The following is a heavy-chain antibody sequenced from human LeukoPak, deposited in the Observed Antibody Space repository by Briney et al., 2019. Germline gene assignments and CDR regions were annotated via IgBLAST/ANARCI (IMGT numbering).Heavy chain of an antibody. D-gene: IGHD3-16*01. J-gene: IGHJ6*02. CDR2: IYYSGST. Sequence: LRLSCAASGFTFSNAYMNWVRQAPGKGLEWTGYIYYSGSTYYNPSLKSRVTISVDTSKNQFSLKLSSVTAADTAVYYCARDDEYYYYGMDVWGQGTTVTVSS. CDR1: GFTFSNAY. CDR3: ARDDEYYYYGMDV. V-gene: IGHV4-30-4*08.